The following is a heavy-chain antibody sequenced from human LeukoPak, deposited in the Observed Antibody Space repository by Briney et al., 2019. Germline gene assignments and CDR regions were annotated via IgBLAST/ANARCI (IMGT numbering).Heavy chain of an antibody. CDR3: ARHSHELGNWFDP. V-gene: IGHV5-51*01. D-gene: IGHD6-13*01. Sequence: LGESLKISCKGSGYTFTNYWIGWVRQMPGKGLEWMGIIYPVDSDTRYSPSFQGQVTMSADKSISTAYLHLSSLKASDTAMYYCARHSHELGNWFDPWGQGTLVTVSS. CDR2: IYPVDSDT. J-gene: IGHJ5*02. CDR1: GYTFTNYW.